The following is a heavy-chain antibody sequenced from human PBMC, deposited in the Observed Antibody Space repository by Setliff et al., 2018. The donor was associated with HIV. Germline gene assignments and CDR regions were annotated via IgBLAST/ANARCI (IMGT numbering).Heavy chain of an antibody. CDR3: ARQDHSSVNTGSLYAFDV. Sequence: ASVKVSCKASGYTFTSYDINWVRQATGQGLEWMGWMNPNSGNTGYAQKFQGRLTMTRNTSISTAYMELTGLTSDDTAVYYCARQDHSSVNTGSLYAFDVWGQGTMVTVSS. CDR1: GYTFTSYD. D-gene: IGHD2-8*02. V-gene: IGHV1-8*02. J-gene: IGHJ3*01. CDR2: MNPNSGNT.